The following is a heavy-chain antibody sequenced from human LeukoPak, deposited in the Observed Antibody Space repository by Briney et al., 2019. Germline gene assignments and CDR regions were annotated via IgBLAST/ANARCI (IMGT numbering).Heavy chain of an antibody. D-gene: IGHD2-2*01. CDR1: GYTFTSYG. CDR3: ATESRYCSSTSCPTDAFDI. J-gene: IGHJ3*02. Sequence: ASVKVSCRASGYTFTSYGISWVRQAPGQGLEWMGWISAYNGNTNYAQKPQGRVTMTTDTSTSTAYMELRSLRSDDTAVYYCATESRYCSSTSCPTDAFDIWGQGTMVTVSS. CDR2: ISAYNGNT. V-gene: IGHV1-18*01.